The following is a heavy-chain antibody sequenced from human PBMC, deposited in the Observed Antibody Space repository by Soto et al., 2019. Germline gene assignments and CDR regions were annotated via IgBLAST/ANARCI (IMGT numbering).Heavy chain of an antibody. Sequence: ASETLSLTCAVSGGSITSGNSYSWAWIRQPPGRGLEWIGSISQTGTTDYNPSLKSRVMMSVDTSKKQFSLKLRSVTAADTAVYYCVRDGTKTLRDWFDPWGQGISVTVSS. V-gene: IGHV4-30-2*01. CDR3: VRDGTKTLRDWFDP. J-gene: IGHJ5*02. D-gene: IGHD1-1*01. CDR2: ISQTGTT. CDR1: GGSITSGNSYS.